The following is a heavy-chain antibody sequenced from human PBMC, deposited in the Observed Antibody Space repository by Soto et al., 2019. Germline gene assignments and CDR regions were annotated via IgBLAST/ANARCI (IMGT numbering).Heavy chain of an antibody. J-gene: IGHJ4*02. CDR1: GFTFSIYS. CDR3: ARDGRGSGSYSLFDY. D-gene: IGHD3-10*01. V-gene: IGHV3-21*01. Sequence: GSLRLSCAASGFTFSIYSMNWVRQAPWKGLEWVSSISSSSSYIYYADSVKGRFTISRDNAKNSLYLQMNSLRAEDTAVYYCARDGRGSGSYSLFDYWGQGTLVTVSS. CDR2: ISSSSSYI.